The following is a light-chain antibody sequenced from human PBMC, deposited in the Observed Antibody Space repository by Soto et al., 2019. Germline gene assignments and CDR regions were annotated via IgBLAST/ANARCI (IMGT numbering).Light chain of an antibody. CDR1: SSNIGANYD. CDR2: GNN. J-gene: IGLJ2*01. Sequence: QLVLTQPPSVSGAPGQRVTISCTGSSSNIGANYDVQWYQQLPGTAPRLLIYGNNNRPSGVPDRISGSKSGTAASLAITGLQSEDEGHYYCQSYDSSLSAVVFGGGTKLTVL. V-gene: IGLV1-40*01. CDR3: QSYDSSLSAVV.